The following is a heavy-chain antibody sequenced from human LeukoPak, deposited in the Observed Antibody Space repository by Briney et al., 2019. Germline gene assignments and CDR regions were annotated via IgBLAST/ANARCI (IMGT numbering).Heavy chain of an antibody. CDR1: GYTFTSYG. CDR2: INPNSGGT. Sequence: ASVKVSCRASGYTFTSYGISWVRQAPGQGLEWMGWINPNSGGTNYAQKFQGRVTMTRDTSISTAYMELSRLRSDDTAVYYCAREVPTIPYYFDYWGQGTLVTVSS. CDR3: AREVPTIPYYFDY. J-gene: IGHJ4*02. V-gene: IGHV1-2*02. D-gene: IGHD1-1*01.